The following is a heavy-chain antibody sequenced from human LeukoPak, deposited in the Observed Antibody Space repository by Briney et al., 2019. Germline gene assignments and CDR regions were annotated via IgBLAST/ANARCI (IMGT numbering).Heavy chain of an antibody. CDR2: IYNSETT. CDR1: GDSISSYY. D-gene: IGHD3-22*01. Sequence: PSETLSLTCTVSGDSISSYYWSWIRQPPGKGLEWIGYIYNSETTYYNPSLKSRVTISVDTSKNQFSLKLSSVTAADTAVYYCARHTDSSGYPRLLDYWGQGTLVTVSS. V-gene: IGHV4-59*08. J-gene: IGHJ4*02. CDR3: ARHTDSSGYPRLLDY.